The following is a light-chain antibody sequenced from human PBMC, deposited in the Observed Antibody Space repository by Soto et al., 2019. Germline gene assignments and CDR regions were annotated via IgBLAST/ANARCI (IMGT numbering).Light chain of an antibody. Sequence: QSVLTQPPTASGTPGQRVTISCSGSNSKIGSNTVNWYQQLPGAAPKLLIYSDYQRPSGVPDRFTGSKSGTSASLAISGLQSEDEADYYCAAWDDSLNVVVFGGGTKVTVL. V-gene: IGLV1-44*01. J-gene: IGLJ2*01. CDR2: SDY. CDR1: NSKIGSNT. CDR3: AAWDDSLNVVV.